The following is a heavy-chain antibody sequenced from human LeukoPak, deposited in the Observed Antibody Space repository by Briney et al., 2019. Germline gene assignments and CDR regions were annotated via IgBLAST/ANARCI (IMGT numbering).Heavy chain of an antibody. J-gene: IGHJ4*02. CDR1: GGTFSSYA. Sequence: GPSVKVSCKASGGTFSSYAISWVRQAPGQGLEWMGGIIPIFGTANYAQKFQGRVTITTDESTSTAYMELSSLRSEVTAVYYCASRTWSKAGALFDYWGQGTLVTVSS. CDR3: ASRTWSKAGALFDY. V-gene: IGHV1-69*05. D-gene: IGHD1-26*01. CDR2: IIPIFGTA.